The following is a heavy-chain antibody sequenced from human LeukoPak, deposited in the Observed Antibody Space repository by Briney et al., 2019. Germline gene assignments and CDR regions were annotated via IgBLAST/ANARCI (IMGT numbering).Heavy chain of an antibody. J-gene: IGHJ4*02. D-gene: IGHD3-10*01. CDR1: GFTFSYYW. V-gene: IGHV3-74*01. Sequence: PGGSLRLSCAASGFTFSYYWMHWVRRAPGKGLVWVSRISTDGSVTSYADSVKGRFTISRDNAKNTMYLQMNSLRAEDTAVYYCARIGGSGSYSGHYFDHWGQGTLVTVSS. CDR2: ISTDGSVT. CDR3: ARIGGSGSYSGHYFDH.